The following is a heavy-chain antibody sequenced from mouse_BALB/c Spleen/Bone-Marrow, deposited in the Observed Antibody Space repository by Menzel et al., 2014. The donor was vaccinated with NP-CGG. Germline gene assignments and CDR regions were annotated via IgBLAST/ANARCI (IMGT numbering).Heavy chain of an antibody. CDR3: ARQSYEGFAY. CDR2: ISNGGGST. Sequence: EVKVEESGGNLVQPGGSLKLSCAASGFTFSSYTMSWVRQTPEKRLEWVASISNGGGSTYYPDTVKGRFTISRDNATNTLYLQMSSLKSEDTAMYYCARQSYEGFAYWGQGTLVTVSA. D-gene: IGHD2-3*01. CDR1: GFTFSSYT. J-gene: IGHJ3*01. V-gene: IGHV5-12-2*01.